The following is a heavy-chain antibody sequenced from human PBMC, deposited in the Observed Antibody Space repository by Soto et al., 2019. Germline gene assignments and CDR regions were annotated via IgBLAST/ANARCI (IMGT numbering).Heavy chain of an antibody. CDR1: GFTFSDYA. V-gene: IGHV3-64*01. CDR2: ISSNGVST. Sequence: PGGFLRLSCAASGFTFSDYAMHWVRQAPGKGLEYVAAISSNGVSTEYGNSVRGRFIVSRDNSKNTLYLQMGSLRAEDTAVYHCARNRPIDFWAQGTLVTVSS. J-gene: IGHJ4*02. CDR3: ARNRPIDF.